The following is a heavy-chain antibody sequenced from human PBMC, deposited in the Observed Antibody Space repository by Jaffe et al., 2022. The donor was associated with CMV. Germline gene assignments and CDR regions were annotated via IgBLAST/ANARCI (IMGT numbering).Heavy chain of an antibody. J-gene: IGHJ4*02. CDR1: GGTFSSYA. V-gene: IGHV1-69*09. Sequence: QVQLVQSGAEVKKPGSSVKVSCKASGGTFSSYAISWVRQAPGQGLEWMGRIIPILGIANYAQKFQGRVTITADKSTSTAYMELSSLRSEDTAVYYCAREYSRGSGWSGSKLSYYFDYWGQGTLVTVSS. D-gene: IGHD6-19*01. CDR2: IIPILGIA. CDR3: AREYSRGSGWSGSKLSYYFDY.